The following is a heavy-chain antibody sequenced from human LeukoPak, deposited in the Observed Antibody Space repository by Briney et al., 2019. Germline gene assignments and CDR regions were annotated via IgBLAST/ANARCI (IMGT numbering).Heavy chain of an antibody. CDR2: INHSGST. CDR3: ARAYGSGSYHLFDY. D-gene: IGHD3-10*01. V-gene: IGHV4-34*01. Sequence: PSETLSLTCAVYGGSFSGYYWSWIRQPPGKGLEWIGEINHSGSTNYNPSLKSRVTISVDTSKNQFSLKLRSVTAADTAVYYGARAYGSGSYHLFDYWGQGTLVTVSS. J-gene: IGHJ4*02. CDR1: GGSFSGYY.